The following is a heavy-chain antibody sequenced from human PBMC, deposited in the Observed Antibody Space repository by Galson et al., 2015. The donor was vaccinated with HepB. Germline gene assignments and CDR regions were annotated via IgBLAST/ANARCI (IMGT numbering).Heavy chain of an antibody. J-gene: IGHJ4*02. CDR3: ARDSGYCSSTSCYAFGY. CDR1: GFTFSDYY. Sequence: SLRLSCAASGFTFSDYYMNRVRQAPGKGLEWVSSISSSSTIYYADSVKGRFTISRDNAKNSLYLLMNSLRAEDTAVYYCARDSGYCSSTSCYAFGYWGQGTLVTVSS. CDR2: ISSSSTI. V-gene: IGHV3-69-1*01. D-gene: IGHD2-2*03.